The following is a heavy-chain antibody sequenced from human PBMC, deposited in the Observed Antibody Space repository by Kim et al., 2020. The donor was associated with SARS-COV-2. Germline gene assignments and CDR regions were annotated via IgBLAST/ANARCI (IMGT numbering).Heavy chain of an antibody. CDR1: GFTFSSYA. CDR2: ISGSGGST. J-gene: IGHJ4*02. D-gene: IGHD2-2*01. CDR3: AKGYGCSSPTCSIDY. Sequence: GGSLRLSCAASGFTFSSYAMSWVRQAPGKGLEWVSGISGSGGSTYYADSVKGRFTISRDNSKNTLSLQMNSLRAEDTAVYYCAKGYGCSSPTCSIDYWGQGTLVTVSS. V-gene: IGHV3-23*01.